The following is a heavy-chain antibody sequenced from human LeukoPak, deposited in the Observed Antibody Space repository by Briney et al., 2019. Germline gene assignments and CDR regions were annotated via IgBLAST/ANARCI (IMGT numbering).Heavy chain of an antibody. CDR3: ASVYYDRPHYFDY. CDR2: IYYSGST. J-gene: IGHJ4*02. D-gene: IGHD3-3*01. V-gene: IGHV4-31*03. CDR1: GGSISSGGYY. Sequence: SQTLSLTCTVSGGSISSGGYYWSSTRQHPGKGLEWIVYIYYSGSTYYNPSLKSRFTISVDTSKKQFSLKLSSVTAADSAVYYCASVYYDRPHYFDYWGQGTLVTVSS.